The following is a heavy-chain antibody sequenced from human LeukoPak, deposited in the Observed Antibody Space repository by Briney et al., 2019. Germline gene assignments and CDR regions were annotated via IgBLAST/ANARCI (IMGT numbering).Heavy chain of an antibody. Sequence: SETLSLTCDVSGDSINNDYWWSWVRQPPGKGLEWIGEIHHSGNTNYNPPLKSRVTTSMDKSKNQVSLKVNYVTAADTAVYYCARAGVGTGYDSSGYLSSWYYFDCWGQGTLVTVSS. V-gene: IGHV4-4*02. CDR2: IHHSGNT. J-gene: IGHJ4*02. CDR3: ARAGVGTGYDSSGYLSSWYYFDC. D-gene: IGHD3-22*01. CDR1: GDSINNDYW.